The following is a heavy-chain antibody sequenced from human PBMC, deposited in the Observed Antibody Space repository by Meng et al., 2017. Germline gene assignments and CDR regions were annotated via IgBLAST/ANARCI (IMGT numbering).Heavy chain of an antibody. J-gene: IGHJ6*02. V-gene: IGHV3-49*04. D-gene: IGHD4-17*01. CDR1: GFTFGDYA. CDR3: TRDTVTTYYYYGMDV. CDR2: IRSKAYGGTT. Sequence: GGSLRLSCTASGFTFGDYAMSRVRQAPGKGLEWVGFIRSKAYGGTTEYAASVKGRFTISRDDSKSIAYLQMNSLKTEDTAVYYCTRDTVTTYYYYGMDVWGQGTTVTVSS.